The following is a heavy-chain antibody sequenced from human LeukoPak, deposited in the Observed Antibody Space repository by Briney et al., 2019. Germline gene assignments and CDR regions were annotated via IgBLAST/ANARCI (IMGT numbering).Heavy chain of an antibody. CDR2: IYSGGST. J-gene: IGHJ4*02. Sequence: GGSLRLSCAASGFTVSSNYMSWVRQAPGKGLEWVSVIYSGGSTYYADSVKGRFTISRDNAKNSLYLQMNSLRAEDTAEYYCARGGYRGTMDFDYWGQGTLVTVSS. D-gene: IGHD1-14*01. CDR1: GFTVSSNY. CDR3: ARGGYRGTMDFDY. V-gene: IGHV3-53*01.